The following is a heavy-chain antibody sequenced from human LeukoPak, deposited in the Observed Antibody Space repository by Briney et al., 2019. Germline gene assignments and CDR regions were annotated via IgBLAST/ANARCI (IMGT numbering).Heavy chain of an antibody. D-gene: IGHD3-22*01. CDR3: ARGSTNYYDSSGYYPA. CDR1: DFSFSNYA. J-gene: IGHJ4*02. Sequence: PGGSLRLSCAASDFSFSNYAMSWVRQAPGKGLEWVSYISSSGTTIYYADSVKGRFTISRDNAKNSLYLQMNSLRAEDTAVYYCARGSTNYYDSSGYYPAWGQGTLVTVSS. V-gene: IGHV3-11*04. CDR2: ISSSGTTI.